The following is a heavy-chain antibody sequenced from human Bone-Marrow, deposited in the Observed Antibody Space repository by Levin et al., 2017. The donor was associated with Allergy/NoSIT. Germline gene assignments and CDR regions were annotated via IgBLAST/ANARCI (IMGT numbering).Heavy chain of an antibody. V-gene: IGHV3-74*01. CDR2: INSDGSNT. CDR3: ARGGCSSTSCLDN. D-gene: IGHD2-2*01. CDR1: GFTFSNYW. J-gene: IGHJ4*02. Sequence: GGSLRLSGAASGFTFSNYWMHWVRQAPGKGLVWVSHINSDGSNTNYADSVKGRFTISRDNAKNTLYLQMNSLRDEDTAVYYCARGGCSSTSCLDNWGQGTLVTVSP.